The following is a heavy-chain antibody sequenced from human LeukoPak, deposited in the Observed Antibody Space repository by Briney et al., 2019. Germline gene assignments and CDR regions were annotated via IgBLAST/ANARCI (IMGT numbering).Heavy chain of an antibody. V-gene: IGHV3-11*06. J-gene: IGHJ6*04. CDR1: GFTFNDYY. D-gene: IGHD6-19*01. CDR3: ARDGQYSSGWYKGGMDV. Sequence: AGGSLRLSCAASGFTFNDYYMSWIRQAPGKGLEWVSYISSRSSFTNYADSVKGRFTISRDNAKNSLYLQMNSLRAEDTAVYYCARDGQYSSGWYKGGMDVWGKGTTVTVSS. CDR2: ISSRSSFT.